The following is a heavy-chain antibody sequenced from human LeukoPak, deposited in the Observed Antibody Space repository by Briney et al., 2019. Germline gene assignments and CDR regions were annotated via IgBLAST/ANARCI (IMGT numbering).Heavy chain of an antibody. D-gene: IGHD3-22*01. Sequence: GGSLRLSCAASGFTFDDYAMHWVRQAPGKGLEWVSGISWNSGSIGYADSVKGRFTISRDNAKNSLYLQMNSLRAEDTALYYCAKDSDSRGYNPEYWGQGTLVTVSS. V-gene: IGHV3-9*01. J-gene: IGHJ4*02. CDR3: AKDSDSRGYNPEY. CDR1: GFTFDDYA. CDR2: ISWNSGSI.